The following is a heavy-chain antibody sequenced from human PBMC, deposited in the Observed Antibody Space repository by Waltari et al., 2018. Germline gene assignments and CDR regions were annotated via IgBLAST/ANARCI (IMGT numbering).Heavy chain of an antibody. V-gene: IGHV1-69*04. CDR3: ARGPRGMDF. J-gene: IGHJ6*02. CDR2: ISPVVGIT. Sequence: QVQLVQSGAEVKKPGSSVKVSCKASAGTSNTYAMRWVRQAPGQGLEWMGRISPVVGITNYAQKFQARLTITADKSTNTGYMERSSLRSEGSAVYCCARGPRGMDFWGQGTTVTVSS. CDR1: AGTSNTYA.